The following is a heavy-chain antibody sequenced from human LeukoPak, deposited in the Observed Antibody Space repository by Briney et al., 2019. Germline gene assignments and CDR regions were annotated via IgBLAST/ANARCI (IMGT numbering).Heavy chain of an antibody. CDR1: GFTFGSYA. V-gene: IGHV3-23*01. Sequence: GGSLRLSCAASGFTFGSYAMTWVRQAPGKGLEWVSSISDSGVNTYYADSVKGRSTISRDNSKNTLYLRMNSLRAEDTAVYYCAKSFFPGGSSFTFDIWGQGTLVTVSS. J-gene: IGHJ3*02. D-gene: IGHD3-10*01. CDR3: AKSFFPGGSSFTFDI. CDR2: ISDSGVNT.